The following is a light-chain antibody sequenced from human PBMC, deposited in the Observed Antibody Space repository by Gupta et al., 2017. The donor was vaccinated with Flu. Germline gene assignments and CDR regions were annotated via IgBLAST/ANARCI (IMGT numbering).Light chain of an antibody. V-gene: IGKV2-28*01. CDR3: MQALETPYS. J-gene: IGKJ2*03. CDR2: LAS. CDR1: QSLLISNGNMF. Sequence: IGWTNSPLSLPFTPGPPASISCRSSQSLLISNGNMFLDWYLQKPGQSPQLLMYLASNRASGVPDRFSGSGSGTDFTLKISRVEAEDVGIYFCMQALETPYSFGQGTNLEIK.